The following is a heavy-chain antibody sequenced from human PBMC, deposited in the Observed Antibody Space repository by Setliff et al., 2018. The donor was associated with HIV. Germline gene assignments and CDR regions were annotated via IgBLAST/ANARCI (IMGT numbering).Heavy chain of an antibody. V-gene: IGHV4-34*01. D-gene: IGHD4-17*01. J-gene: IGHJ4*02. CDR1: GGSFSNYY. CDR2: LSPSGTT. Sequence: SETLSLTCTVYGGSFSNYYTNWIRQPPGKRLEWIGELSPSGTTRSNPSLQSRVTISLDTSNNQFSLKLTSVTAADPAMYYCASFFVTTVTNQDYWGQETPVTVSS. CDR3: ASFFVTTVTNQDY.